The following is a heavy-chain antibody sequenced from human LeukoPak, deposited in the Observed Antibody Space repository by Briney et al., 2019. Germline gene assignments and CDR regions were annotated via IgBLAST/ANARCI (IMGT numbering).Heavy chain of an antibody. CDR1: GYTFTSYY. CDR2: INPSRGST. J-gene: IGHJ4*02. V-gene: IGHV1-46*01. Sequence: ASVKVSCKASGYTFTSYYMHWVRQAPGQRLEWMGIINPSRGSTSYTQKFQGRVTMTRDMSTSTVYMELSSLKSEDTAVYYCAREATMIVVARTPFDYWGQGTLVTVSS. D-gene: IGHD3-22*01. CDR3: AREATMIVVARTPFDY.